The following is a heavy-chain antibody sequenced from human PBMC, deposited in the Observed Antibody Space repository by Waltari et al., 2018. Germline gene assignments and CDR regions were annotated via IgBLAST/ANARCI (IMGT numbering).Heavy chain of an antibody. CDR1: GGTLRSYA. Sequence: QVQLVPSGAEVKKPRSSVKVPCTASGGTLRSYAISWLRRAPGQGLEWMGGILPILGTANYAQKFQGRVTITADESTSTAYMELSSLRSEDTAVYYCARDGRVATPDAFDIWGQGTMVTVSS. CDR3: ARDGRVATPDAFDI. D-gene: IGHD5-12*01. CDR2: ILPILGTA. V-gene: IGHV1-69*01. J-gene: IGHJ3*02.